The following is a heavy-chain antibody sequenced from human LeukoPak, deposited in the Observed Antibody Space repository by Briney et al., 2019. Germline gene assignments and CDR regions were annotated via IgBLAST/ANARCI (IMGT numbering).Heavy chain of an antibody. CDR3: ARLDIMITFGGVIVPRGIDY. CDR1: GGSFSGYY. V-gene: IGHV4-34*01. Sequence: SETLSLTCAVYGGSFSGYYWSWIRQPPGKGLEWIGEINHSGSTNYNPSLKSRVTISVDTSKNQFSLKLSSVTAADTAVYYCARLDIMITFGGVIVPRGIDYWGQGTLVTVSS. J-gene: IGHJ4*02. CDR2: INHSGST. D-gene: IGHD3-16*02.